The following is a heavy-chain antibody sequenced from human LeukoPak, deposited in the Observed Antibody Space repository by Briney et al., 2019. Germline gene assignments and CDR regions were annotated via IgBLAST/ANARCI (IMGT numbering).Heavy chain of an antibody. CDR2: INPNSGGT. D-gene: IGHD3-9*01. CDR3: ARDSQYDILTGFILFRDYYYYYMDV. J-gene: IGHJ6*03. V-gene: IGHV1-2*02. Sequence: ASVKVSCKASGYTFTVYYMHWVRQAPGQGLEWMGWINPNSGGTNYAQKFQGRVTMTRDTSISTAYMELSRLRSDDTAVYYCARDSQYDILTGFILFRDYYYYYMDVWGKGTTVTVSS. CDR1: GYTFTVYY.